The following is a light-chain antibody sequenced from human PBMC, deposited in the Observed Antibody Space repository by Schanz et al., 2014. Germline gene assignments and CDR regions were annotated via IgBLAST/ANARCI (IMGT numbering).Light chain of an antibody. V-gene: IGLV2-14*03. CDR3: YSYAGGPSWV. Sequence: QSALTQPASVSGSPGQSITISCTGTSSDVGRYNFVSWYQQHPDKAPKLMIYDVSNRPSGVSNRFSGSKSANTASLTISGLQAEDEACYYCYSYAGGPSWVFGGGTKLTVL. CDR2: DVS. CDR1: SSDVGRYNF. J-gene: IGLJ3*02.